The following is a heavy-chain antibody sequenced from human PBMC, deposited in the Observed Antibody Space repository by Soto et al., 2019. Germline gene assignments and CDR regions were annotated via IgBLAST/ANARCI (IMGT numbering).Heavy chain of an antibody. V-gene: IGHV3-21*04. CDR1: GFTFSSYS. D-gene: IGHD1-1*01. CDR3: ANPIPKTGTTFGF. Sequence: GGSLRLSCAASGFTFSSYSMNWVRQAPGKGLEWVSSISSSSSYTFYADSMKGRFTISRDNSKDTLYLQINSLRAEDTAVYYCANPIPKTGTTFGFWGQGTLVTVSS. CDR2: ISSSSSYT. J-gene: IGHJ4*02.